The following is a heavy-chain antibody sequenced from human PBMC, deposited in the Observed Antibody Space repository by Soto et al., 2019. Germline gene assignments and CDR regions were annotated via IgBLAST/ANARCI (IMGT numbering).Heavy chain of an antibody. CDR3: ARDLGCSSTSCYYYYYYGMDV. Sequence: SQTLSLTCAISGDSVSSSSAAWNWIRQSPSRGLEWLGRTYYRSKWYNDYAVSVKSRITINPDTSKNQFSLQLNSVTPEDTAVYYCARDLGCSSTSCYYYYYYGMDVWGQGTTVTVSS. J-gene: IGHJ6*02. CDR2: TYYRSKWYN. D-gene: IGHD2-2*01. V-gene: IGHV6-1*01. CDR1: GDSVSSSSAA.